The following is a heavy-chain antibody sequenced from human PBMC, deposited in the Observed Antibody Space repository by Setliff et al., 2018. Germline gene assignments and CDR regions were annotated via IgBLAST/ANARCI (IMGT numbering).Heavy chain of an antibody. Sequence: WASVKVSCKASGYTFTNYGITWVRQAPGQGLEWMGWISAYDGNTKFAQNIQGRVTLTTDTPTSTAYMELRSLRSDDTAVYYCARSPPNRGSGSGWYGDFWGQGTLVTVSA. CDR1: GYTFTNYG. CDR3: ARSPPNRGSGSGWYGDF. J-gene: IGHJ4*02. CDR2: ISAYDGNT. V-gene: IGHV1-18*01. D-gene: IGHD6-19*01.